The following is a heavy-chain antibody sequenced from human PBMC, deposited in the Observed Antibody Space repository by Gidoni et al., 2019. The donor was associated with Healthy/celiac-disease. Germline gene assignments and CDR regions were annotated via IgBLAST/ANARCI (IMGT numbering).Heavy chain of an antibody. CDR2: IIPIFGTA. V-gene: IGHV1-69*01. J-gene: IGHJ4*02. Sequence: QVQLVQSGAEVKKPGSSVKVSCKATGGTFSSYAISWVRQAPGQGLEWMGGIIPIFGTANYAQKFQGRVTITADESKSTAYMELSSLRSEDTAVYYCARDGNYGDYGGGSAVDYWGQGTLVTVSS. CDR3: ARDGNYGDYGGGSAVDY. CDR1: GGTFSSYA. D-gene: IGHD4-17*01.